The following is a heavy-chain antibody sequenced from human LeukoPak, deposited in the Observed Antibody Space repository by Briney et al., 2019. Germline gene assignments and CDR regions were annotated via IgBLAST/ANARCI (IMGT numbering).Heavy chain of an antibody. CDR1: GGSISGSSYY. V-gene: IGHV4-39*07. Sequence: PSETLSLTCTVSGGSISGSSYYWGWIRQPPGKGLEWIGSIYYSGSTYYNPSLKSRVTISVDTSKNQFSLKLSSVTAADTAVYYCARQMRAYRALDYWGQGTLVTISS. CDR2: IYYSGST. CDR3: ARQMRAYRALDY. D-gene: IGHD3-10*01. J-gene: IGHJ4*02.